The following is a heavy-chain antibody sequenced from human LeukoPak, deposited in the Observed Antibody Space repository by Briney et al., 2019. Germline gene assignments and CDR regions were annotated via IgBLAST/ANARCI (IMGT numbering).Heavy chain of an antibody. CDR1: GYTFTSYG. J-gene: IGHJ6*02. Sequence: ASVKVSCKASGYTFTSYGISWVRQAPGQGLEWMGWISAYNGNTNYAQKLQGRVTMTTDTSTSTAYMELRGLRSDDTAVYYCARDKLQWLVRYYYYYGMDVWGQGTTVTVSS. V-gene: IGHV1-18*01. CDR2: ISAYNGNT. D-gene: IGHD6-19*01. CDR3: ARDKLQWLVRYYYYYGMDV.